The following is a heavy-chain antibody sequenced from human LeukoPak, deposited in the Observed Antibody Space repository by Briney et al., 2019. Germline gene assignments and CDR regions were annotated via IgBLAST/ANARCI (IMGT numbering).Heavy chain of an antibody. CDR1: GFTFSSYS. D-gene: IGHD2-2*01. Sequence: PGGSLRLSCAASGFTFSSYSMNWVRQAPGKGLEWVSSISSSSSYIYYADSVKGRFTISRDNAKNSLYLQMNSLRAEDTALYYCAKGYCSSTSCQLNDYWGQGTLVTVSS. CDR3: AKGYCSSTSCQLNDY. V-gene: IGHV3-21*04. CDR2: ISSSSSYI. J-gene: IGHJ4*02.